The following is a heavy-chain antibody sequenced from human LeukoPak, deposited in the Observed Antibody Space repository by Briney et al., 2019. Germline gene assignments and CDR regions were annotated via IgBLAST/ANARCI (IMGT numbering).Heavy chain of an antibody. CDR3: AVSRRDYGDA. V-gene: IGHV3-48*04. CDR2: ISSSGSTI. D-gene: IGHD4-17*01. J-gene: IGHJ5*02. Sequence: GGSLRLSCAASGFTFSSFSMIWVRQAPGKGLEWVSYISSSGSTIYYADSVKGRFTISRDNAKNSLYLQMNSLRAEDTAVYYCAVSRRDYGDAWGQGTLVTVSS. CDR1: GFTFSSFS.